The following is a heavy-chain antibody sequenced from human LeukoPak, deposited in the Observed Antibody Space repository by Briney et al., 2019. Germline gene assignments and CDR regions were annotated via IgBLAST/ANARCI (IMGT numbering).Heavy chain of an antibody. D-gene: IGHD3/OR15-3a*01. Sequence: PGGSLRLSCATSGLTFTDAWMSWVRQAPGKGLEWVGHIRSKIDGGIVDYAAPVKGRFTISRDDSRNTLFLQMDSLETEDTAVYYCTFRLWTGDLLSDYWGQGALVTVPS. J-gene: IGHJ4*02. CDR2: IRSKIDGGIV. CDR3: TFRLWTGDLLSDY. V-gene: IGHV3-15*01. CDR1: GLTFTDAW.